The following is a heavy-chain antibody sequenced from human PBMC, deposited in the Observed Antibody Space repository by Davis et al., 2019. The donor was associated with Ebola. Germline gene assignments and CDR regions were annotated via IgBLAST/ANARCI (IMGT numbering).Heavy chain of an antibody. V-gene: IGHV4-30-4*07. D-gene: IGHD3-16*01. J-gene: IGHJ4*02. Sequence: SETLSLTCAVSGGSISSGGYSWSWIRQPPGKGLEWIGYIYYSGSTYYNPSLKSRVTTSIDTSKNEFSLKLTSVTAADTAVYYCARDYVYWGQGTLVTVSS. CDR3: ARDYVY. CDR1: GGSISSGGYS. CDR2: IYYSGST.